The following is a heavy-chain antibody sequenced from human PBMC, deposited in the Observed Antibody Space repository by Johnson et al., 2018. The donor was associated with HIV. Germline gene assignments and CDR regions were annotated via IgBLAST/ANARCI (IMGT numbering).Heavy chain of an antibody. CDR1: GFTFSSYA. D-gene: IGHD4-23*01. CDR3: ARASLARGGKIRAFDI. CDR2: IYSGGST. V-gene: IGHV3-30*14. J-gene: IGHJ3*02. Sequence: VQLVESGGGVVQPGRSLRLSCAASGFTFSSYAMHWVRQAPGKGLVWVAVIYSGGSTYYADSVKGRFTISRDNSKNTLYLQMNSLRAEDTAVFYCARASLARGGKIRAFDIWGQGTMVTVSS.